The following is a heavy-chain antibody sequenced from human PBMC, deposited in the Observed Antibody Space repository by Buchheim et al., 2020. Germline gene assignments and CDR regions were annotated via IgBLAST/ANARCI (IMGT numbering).Heavy chain of an antibody. J-gene: IGHJ4*02. Sequence: QVQLQESGPGLMKPSQTLSLTCTVSGGSISSGDYYWSWIRQPPGKGLEWIGYIYYSGSTYYNPSLKGRVTISVDTSKNQFSLKLSSVTAADTAVYYCARGRKDYYDSSGYFYFDYWGQGTL. D-gene: IGHD3-22*01. CDR2: IYYSGST. CDR3: ARGRKDYYDSSGYFYFDY. CDR1: GGSISSGDYY. V-gene: IGHV4-30-4*01.